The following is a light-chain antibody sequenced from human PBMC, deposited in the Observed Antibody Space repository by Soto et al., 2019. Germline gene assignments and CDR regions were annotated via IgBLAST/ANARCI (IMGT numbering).Light chain of an antibody. J-gene: IGKJ2*01. V-gene: IGKV3-20*01. CDR1: QSVSSNY. Sequence: EIVLTQSPGTLSLSPGERATLSCRASQSVSSNYLAWYQQKPGQAPRLLIYGAASRDTGVPDRFSGSGSGTDFTMTISRLEPEDFAVYYCQQYGSSLYTFGQGTKLEF. CDR3: QQYGSSLYT. CDR2: GAA.